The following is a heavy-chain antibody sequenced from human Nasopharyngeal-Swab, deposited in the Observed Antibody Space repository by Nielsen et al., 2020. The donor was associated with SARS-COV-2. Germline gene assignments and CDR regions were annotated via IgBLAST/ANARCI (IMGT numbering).Heavy chain of an antibody. J-gene: IGHJ6*02. Sequence: SVKASCKASGGTFSCYAISWVRQAPGQGLEWMGGIIPIFGTAHYAQKFQGRVTITADESTSTAYMELSSLRSEDAAVYYCARDLWRRAARDYYYYGMDVWGQGTTVTVSS. CDR3: ARDLWRRAARDYYYYGMDV. CDR2: IIPIFGTA. D-gene: IGHD3-3*01. CDR1: GGTFSCYA. V-gene: IGHV1-69*01.